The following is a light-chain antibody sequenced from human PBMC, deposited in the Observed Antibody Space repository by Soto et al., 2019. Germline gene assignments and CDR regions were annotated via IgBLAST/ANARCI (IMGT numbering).Light chain of an antibody. Sequence: QSALTQPASVSGSPGQSITISCTGTSSDVGAYHYVSWYQQYPGKAPKVIIYDVSNRPSGVSNRFSGSKSGNTATLTISGLQAEDEDDYSCCSCTTSSTVVFGGGTKLTVL. CDR2: DVS. CDR1: SSDVGAYHY. CDR3: CSCTTSSTVV. J-gene: IGLJ2*01. V-gene: IGLV2-14*01.